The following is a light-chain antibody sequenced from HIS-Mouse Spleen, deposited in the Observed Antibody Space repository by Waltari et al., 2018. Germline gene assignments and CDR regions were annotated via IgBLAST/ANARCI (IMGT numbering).Light chain of an antibody. J-gene: IGLJ2*01. CDR2: EVS. V-gene: IGLV2-8*01. Sequence: QSALTQPPSASGSPGQSVTISCTGTSSDVGGYNYVSWYQQHPGKAPKPMIYEVSKRPSGGPDRFSGSKSGNTASLTVSGLQAEDEADYYCSSYAGSNNLVFGGGTKLTVL. CDR3: SSYAGSNNLV. CDR1: SSDVGGYNY.